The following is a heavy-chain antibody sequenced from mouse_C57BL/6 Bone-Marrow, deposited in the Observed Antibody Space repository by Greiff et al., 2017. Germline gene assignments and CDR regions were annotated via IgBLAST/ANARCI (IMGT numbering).Heavy chain of an antibody. Sequence: VQLQQSGASVKISCNVSGYAFSTYWMNWVKQRPGKGLEWIGQIYPGVGDTNYNGKFKGKATLTADKASSTAYMQLSSLTSEDSAVYFCSRDWDYCDYWGQGTTLTVSS. CDR2: IYPGVGDT. CDR3: SRDWDYCDY. J-gene: IGHJ2*01. V-gene: IGHV1-80*01. D-gene: IGHD4-1*01. CDR1: GYAFSTYW.